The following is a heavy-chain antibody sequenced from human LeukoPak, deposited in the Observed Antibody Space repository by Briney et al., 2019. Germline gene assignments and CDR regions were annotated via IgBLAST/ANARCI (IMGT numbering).Heavy chain of an antibody. D-gene: IGHD4-17*01. V-gene: IGHV3-23*01. J-gene: IGHJ4*02. CDR2: ISGSGGST. CDR1: GFTFSSYA. Sequence: PGGSLRLSCAASGFTFSSYAMSWARQAPGKGLEWVSAISGSGGSTYYADSVKGRFTISRDNSKNTLYLQMNSLRAEDTAVYYCAKRGDYGDYYFDYWGQGTLVTVSS. CDR3: AKRGDYGDYYFDY.